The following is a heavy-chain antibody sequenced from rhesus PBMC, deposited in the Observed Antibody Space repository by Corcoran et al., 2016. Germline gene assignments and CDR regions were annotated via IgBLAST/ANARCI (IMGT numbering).Heavy chain of an antibody. Sequence: QVKLQQWGEGLVKPSETLSLTCAVYGGSISGYYYWSWIRRAPGKGLGWIGYISGSSGNTYYNPALKSRVTISTDTSKNHFSLKLSSVTAADTAVYYCAREYSGRLRGGYLDSWGQGVVVTVSS. CDR3: AREYSGRLRGGYLDS. CDR2: ISGSSGNT. V-gene: IGHV4-73*01. CDR1: GGSISGYY. D-gene: IGHD3-16*01. J-gene: IGHJ6*01.